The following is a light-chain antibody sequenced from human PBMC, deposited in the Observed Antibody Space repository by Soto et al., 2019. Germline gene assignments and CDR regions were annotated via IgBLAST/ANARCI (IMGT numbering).Light chain of an antibody. V-gene: IGLV1-40*01. J-gene: IGLJ1*01. Sequence: QSVLTQPPSVSGAPGQRVTISCTGSSSNIGAGYDVHWYQQLPGTAPKLLIYGNNNRPSGVPDRFSGSKSGTSASLAITGLQAEDEADYYCQSYDSSLGYVFGPGTKVTVL. CDR3: QSYDSSLGYV. CDR1: SSNIGAGYD. CDR2: GNN.